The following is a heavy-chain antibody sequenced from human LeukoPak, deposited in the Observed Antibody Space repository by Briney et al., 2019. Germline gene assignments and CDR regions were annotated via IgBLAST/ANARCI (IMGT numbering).Heavy chain of an antibody. CDR2: MYYSGST. Sequence: SETPSLTCTVSGGSISSGDYYWSWIRQPPGKGLEWIAYMYYSGSTYYNPSLKSRVTMSADTSKNQLSLKLSSVTAADTAVYYCARPYYYDSRIDPWGQGILVTVSS. CDR3: ARPYYYDSRIDP. J-gene: IGHJ5*02. CDR1: GGSISSGDYY. D-gene: IGHD3-22*01. V-gene: IGHV4-30-4*01.